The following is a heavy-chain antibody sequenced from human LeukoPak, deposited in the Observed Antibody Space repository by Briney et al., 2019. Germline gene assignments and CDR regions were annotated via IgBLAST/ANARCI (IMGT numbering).Heavy chain of an antibody. D-gene: IGHD3-3*01. CDR2: IKQDGSEK. CDR3: ARDRTVGRYDFWSGYSRPYYMDV. Sequence: PGGSLRLSCAASGFTFSSYWMSWVRQAPGKGLEWVANIKQDGSEKYYVDSVKGRFTISRDNAKNSLYLQMNSLRAEDTAVYYCARDRTVGRYDFWSGYSRPYYMDVWGKGTTVTVSS. V-gene: IGHV3-7*01. CDR1: GFTFSSYW. J-gene: IGHJ6*03.